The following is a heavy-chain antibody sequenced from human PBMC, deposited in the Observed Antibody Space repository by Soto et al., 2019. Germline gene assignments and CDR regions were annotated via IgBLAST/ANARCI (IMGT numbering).Heavy chain of an antibody. J-gene: IGHJ6*02. CDR3: ARGSGTSKYFSYSLDV. CDR2: IIPIFGTA. Sequence: QVQLVQSGAEVKKPGSSVKVSCKASGGTFSSYSINWVRQAPGQGLEWMGEIIPIFGTANYAQKFQGRVTITADESTSTAYMELSSLRSGDSGVYYCARGSGTSKYFSYSLDVWGQGTTVSVSS. V-gene: IGHV1-69*01. CDR1: GGTFSSYS. D-gene: IGHD1-1*01.